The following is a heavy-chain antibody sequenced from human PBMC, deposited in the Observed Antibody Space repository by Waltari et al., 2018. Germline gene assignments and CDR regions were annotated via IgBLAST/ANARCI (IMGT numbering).Heavy chain of an antibody. CDR1: GFTVSSTY. Sequence: EVQLVESGGGLIQAGGSLRLSCAASGFTVSSTYMAWVRQAPGKVLESVEISYSHGTTSYADSVKGRFTISRDNSKNTLFLQMSSVRVDDTAMYYCTTRVAISGVPGMPDYWGQGTLVTVSS. J-gene: IGHJ4*02. D-gene: IGHD2-15*01. CDR3: TTRVAISGVPGMPDY. CDR2: SYSHGTT. V-gene: IGHV3-53*01.